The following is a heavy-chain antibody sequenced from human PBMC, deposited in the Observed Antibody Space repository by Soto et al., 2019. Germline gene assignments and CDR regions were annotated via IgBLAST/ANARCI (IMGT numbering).Heavy chain of an antibody. V-gene: IGHV3-23*01. CDR1: GFTFSSYA. J-gene: IGHJ6*02. Sequence: GGSLRFSCAASGFTFSSYAMGWVRQAPGKGLEWVSAISGSGGSTYYADSVKGRFTISRDNSKNTLYLQMNSLRAEDTAVYYCAKDEDTAMVMVFYYYGMDVWGLGTTVTVS. D-gene: IGHD5-18*01. CDR2: ISGSGGST. CDR3: AKDEDTAMVMVFYYYGMDV.